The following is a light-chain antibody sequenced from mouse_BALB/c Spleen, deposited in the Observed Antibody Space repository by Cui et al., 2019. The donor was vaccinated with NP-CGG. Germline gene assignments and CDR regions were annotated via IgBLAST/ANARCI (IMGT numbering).Light chain of an antibody. CDR1: TGAVTTGNY. CDR3: ALWYSNHWV. V-gene: IGLV1*01. Sequence: QAVVTQESALTTSPGETVTLTCRSSTGAVTTGNYANWVQEKPDHLFTGLIGGTNNRAPGVPARFSCSLIGDKAALTITGAQTEDEAIYFCALWYSNHWVFGGGTKLTVL. CDR2: GTN. J-gene: IGLJ1*01.